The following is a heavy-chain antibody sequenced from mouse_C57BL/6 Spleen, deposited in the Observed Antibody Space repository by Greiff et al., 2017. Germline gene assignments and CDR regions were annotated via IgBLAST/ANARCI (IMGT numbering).Heavy chain of an antibody. Sequence: EVQLQQSGPELVKPGASVKISCKASGYTFTDYYMNWVKQSHGKSLEWIGDINPNNGGTSYNQKFKGKATLTVDKSSSTAYMELRSLTSEDSAVYYCGARDYSNYDYWGQGTTLTVSS. V-gene: IGHV1-26*01. CDR2: INPNNGGT. CDR3: GARDYSNYDY. D-gene: IGHD2-5*01. CDR1: GYTFTDYY. J-gene: IGHJ2*01.